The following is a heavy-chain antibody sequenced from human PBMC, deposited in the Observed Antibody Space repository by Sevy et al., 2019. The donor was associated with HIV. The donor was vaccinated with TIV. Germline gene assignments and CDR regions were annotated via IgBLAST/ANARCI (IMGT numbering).Heavy chain of an antibody. CDR3: ARDRFGYCSSTSCYRHAFDI. J-gene: IGHJ3*02. Sequence: SETLSLTCTVSGGSISSYYWSWIRQPAGKGLEWIGRIYTSGSTNYNPSLKSRVTMSVDTSKNQFSLKLSSVTAADTAVYYCARDRFGYCSSTSCYRHAFDIWGQGTMVTVSS. D-gene: IGHD2-2*03. V-gene: IGHV4-4*07. CDR2: IYTSGST. CDR1: GGSISSYY.